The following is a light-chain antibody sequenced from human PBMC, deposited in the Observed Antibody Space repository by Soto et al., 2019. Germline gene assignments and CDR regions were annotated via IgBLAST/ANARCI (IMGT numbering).Light chain of an antibody. CDR2: GAS. CDR3: QQYGNSPRT. V-gene: IGKV3-20*01. J-gene: IGKJ2*01. CDR1: HSVSGNF. Sequence: EIVLTQSPGTLSLSPGERATLSWRASHSVSGNFLAWYQQRPGQAPRLLIYGASSRAADIPDRFSGSGSGPDFTLTISRLEPHDFPVYFCQQYGNSPRTFGQGTKLEIK.